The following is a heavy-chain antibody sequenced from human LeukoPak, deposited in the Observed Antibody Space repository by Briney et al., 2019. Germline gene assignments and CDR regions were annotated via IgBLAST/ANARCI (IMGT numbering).Heavy chain of an antibody. V-gene: IGHV4-34*01. CDR1: GGSFSGYY. CDR3: ARLSVDTAGSDY. D-gene: IGHD5-18*01. CDR2: INHSGST. Sequence: PSETLSLTCAVYGGSFSGYYWSWIRQPPGKGLEWIGEINHSGSTNYNPSLKSRVTISVDTSKNQFSLKLSSVTAADTAVYYCARLSVDTAGSDYWGQGTLVTVSS. J-gene: IGHJ4*02.